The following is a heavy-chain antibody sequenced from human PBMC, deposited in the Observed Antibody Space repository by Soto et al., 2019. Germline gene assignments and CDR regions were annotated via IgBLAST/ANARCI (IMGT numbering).Heavy chain of an antibody. Sequence: PGGSLRLSCAASGFTFSSYWMHWVRQAPGKGLVWVSRINSDGSSTSYADSVKGRFTISRDNAKNTLYLQMNSLRAEDTAAYYCARLEDSSSLQPNPDYWGQGTLVTVSS. V-gene: IGHV3-74*01. CDR2: INSDGSST. CDR1: GFTFSSYW. J-gene: IGHJ4*02. D-gene: IGHD6-13*01. CDR3: ARLEDSSSLQPNPDY.